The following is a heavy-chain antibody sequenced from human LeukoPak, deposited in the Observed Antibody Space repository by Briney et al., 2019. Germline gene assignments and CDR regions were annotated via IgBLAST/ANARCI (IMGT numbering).Heavy chain of an antibody. CDR2: VNSDGSST. CDR1: GLPFITNW. CDR3: ARGRYYGMDV. V-gene: IGHV3-74*01. J-gene: IGHJ6*02. Sequence: GGSLRFSWAALGLPFITNWWNWSGQPPGRGLVWVSRVNSDGSSTTYADSVKGRFTISRDNAKNTLYLQMNSLRAEDTAVYYCARGRYYGMDVWGQGTTVTVSS.